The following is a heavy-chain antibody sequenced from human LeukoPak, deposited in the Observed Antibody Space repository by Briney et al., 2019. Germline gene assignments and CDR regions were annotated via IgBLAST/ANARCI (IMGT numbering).Heavy chain of an antibody. CDR3: ARGLWWSKYYFDY. D-gene: IGHD2-21*01. Sequence: GGSLRLSCAASGVTLSTYAMSWARQAPGKGLEWVSGISSSGSGDNTYYADSVKGRFTISRDNSKNTLYLQMNSLRAEDTAVYYCARGLWWSKYYFDYWGQGTLVTVSS. CDR1: GVTLSTYA. V-gene: IGHV3-23*01. CDR2: ISSSGSGDNT. J-gene: IGHJ4*02.